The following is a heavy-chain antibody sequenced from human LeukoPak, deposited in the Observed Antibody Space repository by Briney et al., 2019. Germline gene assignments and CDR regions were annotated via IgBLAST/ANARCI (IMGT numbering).Heavy chain of an antibody. V-gene: IGHV1-24*01. CDR2: FDPEDGET. J-gene: IGHJ4*02. Sequence: ASVKVSCKVSGYTLTELSMHWVRQAPGKGLEWMGGFDPEDGETIYAQKFQGRVTMTEDTSTDTAYMELSSLRSEDTAVYYCARVPNDSSGYVLDYWGQGTLVTVSS. CDR1: GYTLTELS. D-gene: IGHD3-22*01. CDR3: ARVPNDSSGYVLDY.